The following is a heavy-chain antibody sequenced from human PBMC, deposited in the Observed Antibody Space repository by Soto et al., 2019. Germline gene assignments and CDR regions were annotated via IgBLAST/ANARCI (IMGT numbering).Heavy chain of an antibody. CDR1: GFSLTTSGVG. D-gene: IGHD6-6*01. Sequence: SRPTLVNPTQTLTLTCSFSGFSLTTSGVGVGWIRQPPGKALEWLAHIYWSGDEHYRPSLKSRLSIMKAASKDQVVLTMTNMDPVDTATYYCARGIATRPVFAFDVWGQGTMVTVSS. CDR2: IYWSGDE. J-gene: IGHJ3*01. CDR3: ARGIATRPVFAFDV. V-gene: IGHV2-5*01.